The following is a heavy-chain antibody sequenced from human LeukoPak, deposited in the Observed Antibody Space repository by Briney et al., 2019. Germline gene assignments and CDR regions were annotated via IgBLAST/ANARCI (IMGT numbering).Heavy chain of an antibody. CDR3: AREVDLNWFDP. CDR2: INSDGSST. V-gene: IGHV3-74*01. J-gene: IGHJ5*02. CDR1: GFTFSSYW. Sequence: GGSLRLSRAASGFTFSSYWMQWVRQAPGKGLVWVSRINSDGSSTSYADSVKGRFTISRDNAKNTLYLQMNSLRAEDTAVYYCAREVDLNWFDPWGQGTLVTVSS. D-gene: IGHD2-15*01.